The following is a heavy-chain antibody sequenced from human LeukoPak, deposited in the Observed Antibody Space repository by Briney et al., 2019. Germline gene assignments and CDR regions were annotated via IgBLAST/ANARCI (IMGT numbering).Heavy chain of an antibody. CDR3: ARVRYDILTGAFDI. CDR1: GYTFTSYD. Sequence: ASVKVSCKASGYTFTSYDINWVRQATGQGLEWMGWMNPNSGNTGSAQKFQGSVTMTRNTSTATAYMELSSLRSEDTAVYYCARVRYDILTGAFDIWGQGTMVTVSS. V-gene: IGHV1-8*01. J-gene: IGHJ3*02. CDR2: MNPNSGNT. D-gene: IGHD3-9*01.